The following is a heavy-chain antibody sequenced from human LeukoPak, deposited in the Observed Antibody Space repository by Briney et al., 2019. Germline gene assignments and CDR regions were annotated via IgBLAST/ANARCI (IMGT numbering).Heavy chain of an antibody. Sequence: GGSLRLSCAASGFTVSTNCMTWVRQAPGKGLEWVSTIYSGGTTYYADSVKGRFTISRDNAKNTLYLQMNSLRAEDTAVYYCARASSGYGYGAWGQGTLVTVSS. D-gene: IGHD5-18*01. V-gene: IGHV3-53*01. CDR3: ARASSGYGYGA. CDR1: GFTVSTNC. CDR2: IYSGGTT. J-gene: IGHJ5*02.